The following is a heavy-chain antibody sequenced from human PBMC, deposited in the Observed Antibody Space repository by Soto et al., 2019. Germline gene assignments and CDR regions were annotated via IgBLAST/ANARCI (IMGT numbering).Heavy chain of an antibody. CDR3: ATMATLDY. D-gene: IGHD5-12*01. J-gene: IGHJ4*02. Sequence: QVQLVESGGGVVQPGRSLRLSCAASGFTFSSYGMHWVRQAPGKGLEWVAVISYDGSNKYYADSVKGRFTISRDNSKNTLYLQTNSLRAEDTAVYYCATMATLDYWGQGTLVTVSS. CDR2: ISYDGSNK. V-gene: IGHV3-30*03. CDR1: GFTFSSYG.